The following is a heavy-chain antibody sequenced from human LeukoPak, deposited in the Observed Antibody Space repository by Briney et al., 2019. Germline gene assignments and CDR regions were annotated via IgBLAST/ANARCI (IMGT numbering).Heavy chain of an antibody. J-gene: IGHJ4*02. CDR2: INPNSGGT. CDR1: GYTVTGYH. Sequence: SVKVSCKASGYTVTGYHMHWVRQAPGQGLELMGWINPNSGGTNYAQKFQGRVTMTRGTSINTAYMELSRLRSDDTAVYYCAGDMVRGVILRRVLEYWGQGTLVTVSS. D-gene: IGHD3-10*01. V-gene: IGHV1-2*02. CDR3: AGDMVRGVILRRVLEY.